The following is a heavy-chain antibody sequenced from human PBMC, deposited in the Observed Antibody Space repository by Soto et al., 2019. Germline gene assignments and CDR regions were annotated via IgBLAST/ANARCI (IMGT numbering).Heavy chain of an antibody. CDR2: IYYSGST. CDR1: GGSISSGGYY. Sequence: QVQLQESGPGLVKPSQTLSLTCTVSGGSISSGGYYWSWIRQHPGKGLEWIGYIYYSGSTYYNPSXKXRVXXXXXXXXXXXXXXXXXXXXXXXXXXXXXXXXXXXXXFDYWGQGTLVTASS. CDR3: XXXXXXXXXXFDY. J-gene: IGHJ4*02. V-gene: IGHV4-31*03.